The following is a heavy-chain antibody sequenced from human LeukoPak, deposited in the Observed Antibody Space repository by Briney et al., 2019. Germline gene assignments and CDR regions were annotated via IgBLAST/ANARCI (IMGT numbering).Heavy chain of an antibody. J-gene: IGHJ4*02. CDR3: ARDYGDYCFDY. D-gene: IGHD4-17*01. CDR2: INPNSGGT. Sequence: ASVKVSFKASGYTFTGYYMNWVRQAPGQGLEWMGWINPNSGGTKYAQKFQGRVTMTRDTSISTAYMELSSLRSDDTAVYYCARDYGDYCFDYWGQGTLVTVSS. V-gene: IGHV1-2*02. CDR1: GYTFTGYY.